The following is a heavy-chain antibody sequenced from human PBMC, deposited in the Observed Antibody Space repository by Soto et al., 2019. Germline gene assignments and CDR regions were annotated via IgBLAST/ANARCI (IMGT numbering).Heavy chain of an antibody. J-gene: IGHJ6*02. CDR2: IYYSGST. Sequence: QVQLQESGPGLVKPSQTLSLTCTVSGGSISSGGYYWSWIRQHPGKGLEWIGYIYYSGSTYYNPSLKSRVTISVDTSKNQFSLKLSSVTAADTAVYYCARERYQPTGVYPRYVDVWGQGTTVTVSS. D-gene: IGHD3-9*01. CDR1: GGSISSGGYY. V-gene: IGHV4-31*03. CDR3: ARERYQPTGVYPRYVDV.